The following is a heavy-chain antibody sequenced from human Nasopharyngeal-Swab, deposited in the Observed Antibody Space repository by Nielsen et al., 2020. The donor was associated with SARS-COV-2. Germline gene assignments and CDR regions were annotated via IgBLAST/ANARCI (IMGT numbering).Heavy chain of an antibody. V-gene: IGHV5-51*01. J-gene: IGHJ4*02. D-gene: IGHD3-10*01. CDR1: GYSFTSYW. Sequence: GGSLRLSCKGSGYSFTSYWIGWVRQMPGKGLEWMGIIYPGDSDTRYSPSFQGQVTISADKSISTAYLQWSSLKASDTAMYYCARQMDHYGSGSPPGYWGQGTLVTVSS. CDR2: IYPGDSDT. CDR3: ARQMDHYGSGSPPGY.